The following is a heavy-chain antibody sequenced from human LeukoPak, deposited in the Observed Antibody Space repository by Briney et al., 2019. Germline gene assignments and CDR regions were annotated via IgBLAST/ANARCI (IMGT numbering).Heavy chain of an antibody. V-gene: IGHV3-64*02. Sequence: GGSLRLSCAASGFTFSTYAMHWVRQAPGKGLEYVSGIDTNGGNTYYADSVKGRFTISRDNSKNTLYLQMGSLRPEDMAVYYCARDLAHCSGGSCWVDYWGQGTLVTVSS. D-gene: IGHD2-15*01. CDR3: ARDLAHCSGGSCWVDY. CDR1: GFTFSTYA. CDR2: IDTNGGNT. J-gene: IGHJ4*02.